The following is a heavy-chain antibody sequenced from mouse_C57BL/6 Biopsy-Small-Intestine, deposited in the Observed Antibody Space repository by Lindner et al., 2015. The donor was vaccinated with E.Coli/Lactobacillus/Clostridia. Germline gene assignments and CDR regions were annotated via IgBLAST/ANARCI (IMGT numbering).Heavy chain of an antibody. CDR3: ASDGWGY. J-gene: IGHJ2*01. CDR1: GYAFSSSW. V-gene: IGHV1-82*01. Sequence: VQLQESGPELVKPGASVKISCKASGYAFSSSWMNWVKQRPGKGLEWIGRTYPGDGDTNYNGKFKGKATLTADKSSSTAYMQLSSLTTEDSAIYYCASDGWGYWGQGTTLTVSS. CDR2: TYPGDGDT. D-gene: IGHD2-3*01.